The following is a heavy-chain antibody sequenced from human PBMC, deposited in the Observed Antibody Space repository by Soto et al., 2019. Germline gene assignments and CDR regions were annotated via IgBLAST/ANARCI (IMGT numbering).Heavy chain of an antibody. CDR3: ARSRGNQEAQYNWFEP. Sequence: LTCTVSGDSISTYYWSWIRQPPGKGLECIGYIYYSGRTSYNPSLKSRVTISVDTSKNQFSLKLSSVTAADTAVYYCARSRGNQEAQYNWFEPWGQGTLVTVSS. V-gene: IGHV4-59*01. CDR1: GDSISTYY. J-gene: IGHJ5*02. CDR2: IYYSGRT. D-gene: IGHD1-1*01.